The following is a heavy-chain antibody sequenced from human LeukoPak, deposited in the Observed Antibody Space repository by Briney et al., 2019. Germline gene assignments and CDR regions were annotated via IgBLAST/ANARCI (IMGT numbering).Heavy chain of an antibody. D-gene: IGHD3-9*01. V-gene: IGHV3-21*01. CDR1: GFTFSSYS. CDR2: ISSSSSYI. CDR3: ARGYFDWLYYFDY. Sequence: PGGSLRLSCAASGFTFSSYSMNWVRQAPGKGLECVSSISSSSSYIYYADSVKGRFTISRDNAKNSLYLQMNSLRAEDTAVYYCARGYFDWLYYFDYWGQGTLVTVSS. J-gene: IGHJ4*02.